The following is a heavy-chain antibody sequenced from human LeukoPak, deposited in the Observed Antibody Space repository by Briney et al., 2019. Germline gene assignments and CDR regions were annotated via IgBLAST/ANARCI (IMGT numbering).Heavy chain of an antibody. CDR3: AKGGYGELDY. J-gene: IGHJ4*02. V-gene: IGHV3-7*01. Sequence: PGGSLRLSCAASGFTFSSYWMNWVRQAPGKGLEWVANIKQDGTEKYYVDSVKGRFTISRDNAKNSLYLQMNSLRAEDTAVYYCAKGGYGELDYWGQGTLVTVSS. D-gene: IGHD5-12*01. CDR2: IKQDGTEK. CDR1: GFTFSSYW.